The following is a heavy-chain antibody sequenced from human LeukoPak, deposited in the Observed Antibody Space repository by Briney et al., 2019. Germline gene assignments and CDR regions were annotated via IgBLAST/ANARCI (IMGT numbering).Heavy chain of an antibody. CDR1: GFTFSSYA. CDR3: ARERIAAAAPYYYGMDV. D-gene: IGHD6-13*01. J-gene: IGHJ6*02. Sequence: QAGGSLRLSCAASGFTFSSYAMHWVRQAPGKGLEWVAVISYDGSNKYYADSVKGRFTISRDNSKNTLYLQMNSLRAEDTAVYYCARERIAAAAPYYYGMDVWGQGTTVTVSS. CDR2: ISYDGSNK. V-gene: IGHV3-30-3*01.